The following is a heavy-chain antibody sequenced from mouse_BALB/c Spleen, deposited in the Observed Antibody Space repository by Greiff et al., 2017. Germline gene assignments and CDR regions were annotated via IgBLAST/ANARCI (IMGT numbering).Heavy chain of an antibody. CDR2: IYPGDGDT. V-gene: IGHV1-87*01. CDR3: ARWGSTMVTYFDY. Sequence: VQLQQPGAELARPGASVKLSCKASGYTFTSYWMQWVKQRPGQGLEWIGAIYPGDGDTRYTQKFKGKATLTADKSSSTAYMQLSSLASEDSAVYYCARWGSTMVTYFDYWGQGTTLTVSS. CDR1: GYTFTSYW. J-gene: IGHJ2*01. D-gene: IGHD2-1*01.